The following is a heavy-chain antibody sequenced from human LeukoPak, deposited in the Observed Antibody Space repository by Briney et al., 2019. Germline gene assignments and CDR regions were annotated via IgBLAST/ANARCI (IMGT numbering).Heavy chain of an antibody. CDR2: ISAHSGNT. D-gene: IGHD3-22*01. CDR1: GYTFTSYG. V-gene: IGHV1-18*01. CDR3: ARDPEYYYDSRGDEDYFDY. J-gene: IGHJ4*02. Sequence: ASVKVSCKASGYTFTSYGISWVRQAPGQGLEWMGWISAHSGNTKYAQKFQGRVTMTRDTSISTAYMELSRLRSDDTAVYYCARDPEYYYDSRGDEDYFDYWGQGTLVTVSS.